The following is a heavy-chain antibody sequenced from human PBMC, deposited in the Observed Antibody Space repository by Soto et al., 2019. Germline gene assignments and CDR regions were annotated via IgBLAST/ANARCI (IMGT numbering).Heavy chain of an antibody. Sequence: QLQLQESGPGLVKPSETLSLTCTVSGGSISITNYFWGWIRQPPGKGLEWIGSIYYSANTYHNPSLKSRVTLSVDTSMNQFSLKLTSVLAADTAVYYCARAGSTYSSGWSIDYWGQGILVTVSS. CDR2: IYYSANT. D-gene: IGHD6-13*01. CDR1: GGSISITNYF. J-gene: IGHJ4*02. V-gene: IGHV4-39*01. CDR3: ARAGSTYSSGWSIDY.